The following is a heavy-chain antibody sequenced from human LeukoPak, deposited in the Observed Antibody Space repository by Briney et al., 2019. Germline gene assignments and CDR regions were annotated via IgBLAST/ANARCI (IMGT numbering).Heavy chain of an antibody. CDR3: ARGVEVHAFDI. V-gene: IGHV4-59*01. CDR2: IYYSGST. CDR1: GGSISSYY. Sequence: SETLSLTCTVSGGSISSYYWSWIRQPPGKGLEWIGYIYYSGSTNYNPSLKSRVTISVDTSKNQFSLKLSSVTAADTAVYYCARGVEVHAFDIWGQGTMVTVSS. J-gene: IGHJ3*02. D-gene: IGHD2-21*01.